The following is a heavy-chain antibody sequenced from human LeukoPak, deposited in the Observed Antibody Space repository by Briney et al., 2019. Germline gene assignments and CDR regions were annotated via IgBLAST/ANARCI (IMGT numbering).Heavy chain of an antibody. J-gene: IGHJ4*02. CDR3: ARGLGAPDH. D-gene: IGHD1-26*01. CDR2: IWYDGSNK. V-gene: IGHV3-33*01. Sequence: GRSLRLSCAASGFTFSSYGMHWVRQAPGKGLEWVAVIWYDGSNKYYADSVKGRFTISRDNSKNTLYLQMNSLRAEDTAVYYCARGLGAPDHWGQGTLVTVSS. CDR1: GFTFSSYG.